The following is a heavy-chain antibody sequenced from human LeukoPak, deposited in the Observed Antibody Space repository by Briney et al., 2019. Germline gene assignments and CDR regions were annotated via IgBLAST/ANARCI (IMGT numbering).Heavy chain of an antibody. V-gene: IGHV3-21*01. CDR2: ISSSSSYI. D-gene: IGHD2-2*01. J-gene: IGHJ4*02. Sequence: GGSLRPSCAASGFTFSSYSMTWVRQAPGKGLEWVSSISSSSSYIYYADSVKGRFTISRDNAKNSLYLQMNSLRAEDTAVYYCASRKPAAQFDYWGQGTLVTVSS. CDR1: GFTFSSYS. CDR3: ASRKPAAQFDY.